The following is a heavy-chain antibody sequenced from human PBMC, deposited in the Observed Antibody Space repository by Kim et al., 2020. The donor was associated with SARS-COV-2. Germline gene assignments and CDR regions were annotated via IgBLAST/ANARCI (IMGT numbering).Heavy chain of an antibody. D-gene: IGHD3-10*01. Sequence: GGSLRLSCAASGFTFDDYAMHWVRQAPGKGLEWVSGISWNSGSIGYADSVKGRFTISRDNAKNSLYLQMNSLRAEDTALYYCAKEYYGSGHYGMDVWGQG. CDR1: GFTFDDYA. CDR3: AKEYYGSGHYGMDV. CDR2: ISWNSGSI. J-gene: IGHJ6*02. V-gene: IGHV3-9*01.